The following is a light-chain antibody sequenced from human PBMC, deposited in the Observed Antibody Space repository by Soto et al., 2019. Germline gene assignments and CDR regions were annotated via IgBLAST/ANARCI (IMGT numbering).Light chain of an antibody. V-gene: IGLV2-14*01. CDR1: SSDVGTYNS. Sequence: QSALTQPRSVSGSPGQSVTISCTGTSSDVGTYNSVSWYQQHPGKAPKLIIYEVTDRPSGVSNRFSGSKSGNTASLTISGLQAEDEAEYYCSSYTNINTRACVFGTGTKLTVL. J-gene: IGLJ1*01. CDR2: EVT. CDR3: SSYTNINTRACV.